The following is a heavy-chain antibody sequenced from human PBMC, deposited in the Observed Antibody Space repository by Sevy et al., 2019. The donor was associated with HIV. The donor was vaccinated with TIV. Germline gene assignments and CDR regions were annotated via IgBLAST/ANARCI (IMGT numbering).Heavy chain of an antibody. D-gene: IGHD6-6*01. Sequence: GGSLRLSCAASGFAFSSHAMHWVRQAPGKGLEWVAVISYDGSNKYYADSVKGRFTISRDNSKNTLYLQMNSLRAEDTAVYYCARDLPSKSIAARPEGFDYWGQGTLVTVSS. J-gene: IGHJ4*02. CDR2: ISYDGSNK. CDR3: ARDLPSKSIAARPEGFDY. V-gene: IGHV3-30-3*01. CDR1: GFAFSSHA.